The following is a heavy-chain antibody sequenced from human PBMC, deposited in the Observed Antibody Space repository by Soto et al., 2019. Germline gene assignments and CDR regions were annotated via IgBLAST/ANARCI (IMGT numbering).Heavy chain of an antibody. CDR1: GASISRGGYS. V-gene: IGHV4-31*03. J-gene: IGHJ4*02. CDR3: ARAVDGEHPDY. CDR2: IFYSGTA. Sequence: PSETLSLTCTVSGASISRGGYSWSWIRQHPGKGLEWIGYIFYSGTAHYNPSLQSRVTLSLDTFNNHFYLNLTSMTVADSAVYYCARAVDGEHPDYRGPGTMVTV.